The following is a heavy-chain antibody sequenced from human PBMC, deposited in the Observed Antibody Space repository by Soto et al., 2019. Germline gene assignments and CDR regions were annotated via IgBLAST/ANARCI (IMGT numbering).Heavy chain of an antibody. D-gene: IGHD4-17*01. Sequence: QGQLLQSGAEVKKPGASVKVSCKTSGYSFTDYKLHWVRQAPGQGLEWMGWVDPNGGGSNSAQKVQGSVTMTWDTSITTAYLDLTRLTTNDTATYFCATWVDYGDFEGFDFWGQGTLVTVSS. V-gene: IGHV1-2*04. CDR2: VDPNGGGS. CDR3: ATWVDYGDFEGFDF. CDR1: GYSFTDYK. J-gene: IGHJ4*02.